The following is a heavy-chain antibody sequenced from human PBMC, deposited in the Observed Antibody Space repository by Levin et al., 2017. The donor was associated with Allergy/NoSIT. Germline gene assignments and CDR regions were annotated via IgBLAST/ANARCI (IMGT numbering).Heavy chain of an antibody. CDR3: TRDPGRSYYGSGRDWFDH. J-gene: IGHJ5*02. Sequence: GGSLRLSCAASGFTFSNYWMHWVRQSPGKGLVWVSRINSDGSTTNYADSVKGRFTISRDNAKNTLYLQLNSLRVDDTAGYYCTRDPGRSYYGSGRDWFDHWGQGTLVAVSS. CDR1: GFTFSNYW. V-gene: IGHV3-74*01. CDR2: INSDGSTT. D-gene: IGHD3-10*01.